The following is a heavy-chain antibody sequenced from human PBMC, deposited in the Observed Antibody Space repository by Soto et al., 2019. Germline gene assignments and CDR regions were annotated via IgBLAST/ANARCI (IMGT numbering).Heavy chain of an antibody. CDR1: GFTFSSYS. CDR2: ISSSSSYI. Sequence: GGSLRLSCAASGFTFSSYSMNWVRQAPGKGLEWVSSISSSSSYIYYADSVKGRFTISRDNAKNSLYLQMNSLRAEDRAVYYWATQPPQLGIALTTVAFDIWGQGTMVTVSS. D-gene: IGHD7-27*01. CDR3: ATQPPQLGIALTTVAFDI. V-gene: IGHV3-21*01. J-gene: IGHJ3*02.